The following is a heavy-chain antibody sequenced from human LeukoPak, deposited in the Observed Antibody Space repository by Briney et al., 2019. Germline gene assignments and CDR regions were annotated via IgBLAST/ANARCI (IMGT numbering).Heavy chain of an antibody. D-gene: IGHD2-2*01. V-gene: IGHV4-39*07. Sequence: SETLSLTCTVSGGSISSSSYYWGWIRQPPGKGLEWIGSIYYSGSTYYNPSLKSRVTISVDTSKNQFSLKLSSVTAADTAVYYCARDAISGTLYYYYGMDVWGQGTTVTVSS. J-gene: IGHJ6*02. CDR2: IYYSGST. CDR1: GGSISSSSYY. CDR3: ARDAISGTLYYYYGMDV.